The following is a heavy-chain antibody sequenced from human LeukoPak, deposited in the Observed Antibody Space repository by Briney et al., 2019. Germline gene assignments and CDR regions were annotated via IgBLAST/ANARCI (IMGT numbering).Heavy chain of an antibody. D-gene: IGHD6-6*01. J-gene: IGHJ3*02. CDR3: ARDIPGSSSAAFDI. CDR2: ISYDGSNK. CDR1: GFTFSSYG. V-gene: IGHV3-30*03. Sequence: PGGSLRLSCAASGFTFSSYGMHWVRQAPGKGLEWVAVISYDGSNKYYADSVKGRFTISRDNSKNTLYLQMNSLRAEDTAVYYCARDIPGSSSAAFDIWGQGTMVTVSS.